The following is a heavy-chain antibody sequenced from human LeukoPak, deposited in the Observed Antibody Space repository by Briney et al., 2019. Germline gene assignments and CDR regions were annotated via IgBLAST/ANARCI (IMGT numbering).Heavy chain of an antibody. CDR2: ISSSGSTI. J-gene: IGHJ4*02. V-gene: IGHV3-48*03. D-gene: IGHD3-10*01. Sequence: GGSLRLSCAASGFTLSSYEMNWVRQAPGAGLEWGSYISSSGSTIYYADSVKGRFTISRDNDKNSLYLQMNSLRAEDTAVYHCTRDLYYGSGSYYHYYWGQGTLVTVSS. CDR1: GFTLSSYE. CDR3: TRDLYYGSGSYYHYY.